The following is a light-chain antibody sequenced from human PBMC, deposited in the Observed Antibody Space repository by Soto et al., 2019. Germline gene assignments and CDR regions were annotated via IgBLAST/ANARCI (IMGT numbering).Light chain of an antibody. CDR1: QSVDSAF. CDR3: QQYASSLT. CDR2: GAS. V-gene: IGKV3-20*01. Sequence: IVLTQAPGSLSLSLGERATLSCRASQSVDSAFFAWYQQKPGQPPRLLMYGASRRATGIPDRFSGRGSGTDFTLTISRLEPEDFAVYYCQQYASSLTFGQGTKVEI. J-gene: IGKJ1*01.